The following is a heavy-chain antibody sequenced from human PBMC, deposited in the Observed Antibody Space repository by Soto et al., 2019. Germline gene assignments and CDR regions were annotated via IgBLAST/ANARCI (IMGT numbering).Heavy chain of an antibody. CDR2: IYYTGKT. CDR1: GGSLSSGGYY. J-gene: IGHJ4*02. V-gene: IGHV4-31*03. CDR3: ARVFAGSFDY. Sequence: PSETLSLTCTVSGGSLSSGGYYWSWLRQLPGKGLEWIGYIYYTGKTYYNPALKSRLAMSVDTSKNQFSLKLSSVTAADSALYYCARVFAGSFDYWGQGXLVTVYS. D-gene: IGHD2-21*01.